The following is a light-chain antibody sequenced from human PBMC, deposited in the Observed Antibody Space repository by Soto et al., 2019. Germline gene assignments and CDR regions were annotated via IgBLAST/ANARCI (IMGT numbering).Light chain of an antibody. J-gene: IGLJ2*01. CDR3: GSYTITSPL. CDR1: SSDVGGYNY. Sequence: QSALTQPASVSGSPGQSLTISCTGTSSDVGGYNYVSWYQQHPGKAPNLMIYDVSNRPSGVSNRFSGSKSGNTASLTISGLQAEDKADYYCGSYTITSPLFVGGTQLTVL. V-gene: IGLV2-14*01. CDR2: DVS.